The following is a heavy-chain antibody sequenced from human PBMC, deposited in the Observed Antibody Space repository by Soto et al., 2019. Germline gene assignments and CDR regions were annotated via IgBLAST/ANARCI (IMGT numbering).Heavy chain of an antibody. CDR1: GFTFSSYS. Sequence: EVKLLESGGGLVQPGGSLRLSCAASGFTFSSYSMSWVRQAPGKGLEWVAHITASGGTTYYVDSVKGRFTISRDTSRNTLYLQMNSLRAEDTALYYCAKCMQAYWNYDAHHIWGQGTMVTVSS. J-gene: IGHJ3*02. D-gene: IGHD1-7*01. CDR3: AKCMQAYWNYDAHHI. CDR2: ITASGGTT. V-gene: IGHV3-23*01.